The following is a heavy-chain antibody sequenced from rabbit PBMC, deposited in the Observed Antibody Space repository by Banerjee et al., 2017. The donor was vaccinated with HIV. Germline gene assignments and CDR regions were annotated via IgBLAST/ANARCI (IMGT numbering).Heavy chain of an antibody. CDR2: IYAGTSGST. Sequence: QEQLVEYGGDLVQPEGSLTLTCKASGLDFSSNYCICWVRQAPGKGLEWIACIYAGTSGSTWYASWAKGRFTISKTSSTTVTLQMTSLTAADTATYFCARHVYAMDLWGPGTSSPS. CDR3: ARHVYAMDL. CDR1: GLDFSSNYC. D-gene: IGHD5-1*01. V-gene: IGHV1S45*01. J-gene: IGHJ6*01.